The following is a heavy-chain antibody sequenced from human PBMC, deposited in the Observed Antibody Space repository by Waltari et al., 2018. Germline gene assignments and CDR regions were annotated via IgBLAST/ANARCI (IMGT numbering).Heavy chain of an antibody. CDR3: ARGSHYYDSSGYYYHYYYYYMDV. D-gene: IGHD3-22*01. V-gene: IGHV4-59*01. CDR1: GGSISRYY. CDR2: IYYSGST. J-gene: IGHJ6*03. Sequence: QVQLQESGPGLVKPSETLSLTCTVSGGSISRYYWSWIRQPPGKGPEWIGYIYYSGSTNYNPSLKSRVTISVDTSKNQFSLKLSSVTAADTAVYYCARGSHYYDSSGYYYHYYYYYMDVWGKGTTVTVSS.